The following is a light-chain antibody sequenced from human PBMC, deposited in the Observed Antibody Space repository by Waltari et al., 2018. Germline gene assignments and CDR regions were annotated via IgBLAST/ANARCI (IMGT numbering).Light chain of an antibody. Sequence: DIQMTQSPSTLSASVGDRVNITCRASQSVRSWLAWYQQKPGKAPDLLIYKTSSLESGVPSRFSGSGSETEFTLTISTLQPDDFATYYCQQYYSSPTFGQGTKVDIK. J-gene: IGKJ1*01. CDR2: KTS. V-gene: IGKV1-5*03. CDR1: QSVRSW. CDR3: QQYYSSPT.